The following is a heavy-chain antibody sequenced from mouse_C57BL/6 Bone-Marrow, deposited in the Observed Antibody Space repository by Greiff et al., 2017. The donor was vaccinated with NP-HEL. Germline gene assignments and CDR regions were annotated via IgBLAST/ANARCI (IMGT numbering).Heavy chain of an antibody. CDR3: ARGMITTGRGAY. V-gene: IGHV1-18*01. CDR2: INPNNGGT. Sequence: VQLQQSGPELVKPGASVKIPCKASGYTFTDYNMDWVKQSHGKSLEWIGDINPNNGGTIYNQKFKGKATLTVDKSSSTAYMELRSLTSEDTAVYYCARGMITTGRGAYWGQGTLVTVSA. J-gene: IGHJ3*01. CDR1: GYTFTDYN. D-gene: IGHD2-4*01.